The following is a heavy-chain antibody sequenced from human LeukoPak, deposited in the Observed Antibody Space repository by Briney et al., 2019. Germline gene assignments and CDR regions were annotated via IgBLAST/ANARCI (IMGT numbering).Heavy chain of an antibody. D-gene: IGHD3-22*01. Sequence: AAVKVSCKASGYSFTSYGISWVRQAPGQGLEWMGWVSNYNGDTKYAQKFQDRVSMTTDTSTNTAYMELRSLRSDDTAVYYCAREHYYDSSGYYNWGQGTLVTVSS. CDR2: VSNYNGDT. J-gene: IGHJ4*02. CDR1: GYSFTSYG. V-gene: IGHV1-18*01. CDR3: AREHYYDSSGYYN.